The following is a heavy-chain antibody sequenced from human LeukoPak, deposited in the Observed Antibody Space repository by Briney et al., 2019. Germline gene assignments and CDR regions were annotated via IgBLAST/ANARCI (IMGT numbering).Heavy chain of an antibody. CDR2: IYHSGKA. D-gene: IGHD3-10*01. CDR1: GGSISNSGYS. V-gene: IGHV4-30-2*01. J-gene: IGHJ4*02. Sequence: SQTLSLTCTVSGGSISNSGYSWSWLRQPPGKGLEWIGFIYHSGKAYYTPSLESRATISVDTSSNQFSLRLTSVTAADTAVYYCARAFASASHIGYWGQGTLVTVSS. CDR3: ARAFASASHIGY.